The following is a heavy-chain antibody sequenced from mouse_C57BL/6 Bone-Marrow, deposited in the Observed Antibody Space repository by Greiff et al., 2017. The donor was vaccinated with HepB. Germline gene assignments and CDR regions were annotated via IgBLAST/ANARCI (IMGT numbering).Heavy chain of an antibody. CDR3: LVPFTTVAPYAMDY. D-gene: IGHD1-1*01. V-gene: IGHV14-3*01. J-gene: IGHJ4*01. CDR1: GFNIKNTY. CDR2: IDPANGNT. Sequence: VQLQQSVAELVRPGASVKLSCTASGFNIKNTYMHWVKQRPEQGLEWIGRIDPANGNTKYAPKFQGKATITADTSSNTAYLQRSSLTSEDTAIYYCLVPFTTVAPYAMDYWGQGTSVTVSS.